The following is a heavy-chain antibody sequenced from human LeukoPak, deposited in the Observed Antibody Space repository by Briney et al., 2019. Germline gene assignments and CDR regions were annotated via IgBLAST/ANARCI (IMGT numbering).Heavy chain of an antibody. CDR2: IGTSGGDI. D-gene: IGHD7-27*01. J-gene: IGHJ4*02. Sequence: GGSLRLSCAASGFTFSNYVMIWVRQAPGKGLEWVLIIGTSGGDIHYADSVKGRFSISRDNSKNTLSLQMNSLRVDDTAVYYCARDPNWGSGYWGQGTLVTVSS. CDR3: ARDPNWGSGY. V-gene: IGHV3-23*01. CDR1: GFTFSNYV.